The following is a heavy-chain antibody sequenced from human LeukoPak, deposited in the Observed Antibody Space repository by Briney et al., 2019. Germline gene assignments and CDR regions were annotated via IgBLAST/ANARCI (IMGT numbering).Heavy chain of an antibody. Sequence: TSETLSLTCTVSGGSISDYYWSWIRQPPGKRLEWIGYIYYSGSTNYNPSLKSRVTISVDTSKKQFSLKLRSVSAADTAVYYCARDRHSWGYSLDYWGQGTLVTVSS. CDR2: IYYSGST. CDR1: GGSISDYY. D-gene: IGHD5-18*01. J-gene: IGHJ4*02. CDR3: ARDRHSWGYSLDY. V-gene: IGHV4-59*01.